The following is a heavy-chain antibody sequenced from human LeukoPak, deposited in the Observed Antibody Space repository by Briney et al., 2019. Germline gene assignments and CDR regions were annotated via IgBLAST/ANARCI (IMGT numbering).Heavy chain of an antibody. Sequence: ASVKVSCKASGYTFTGYYIHWARQAPGQGLEWIGWINPNSGGTTSAHKFQGRVTMTTDTSITTAYMYLTSLRPDDTAVYYCARPVRYSWIFDAFDIWGQGTMVTVSS. CDR2: INPNSGGT. V-gene: IGHV1-2*02. CDR3: ARPVRYSWIFDAFDI. CDR1: GYTFTGYY. D-gene: IGHD2-15*01. J-gene: IGHJ3*02.